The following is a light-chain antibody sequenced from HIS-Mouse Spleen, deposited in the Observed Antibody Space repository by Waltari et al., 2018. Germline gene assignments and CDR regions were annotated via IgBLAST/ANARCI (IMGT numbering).Light chain of an antibody. CDR3: CSYAGSYPVV. J-gene: IGLJ2*01. V-gene: IGLV2-11*01. CDR2: DVS. Sequence: QSALTQPRSVSGSPGQSVTISFTGTSRYVGRYNYVSWYQQHPGKAPKLMIYDVSKRPSGVPDRFSGSKSGNTASLTISGLQAEDEADYYCCSYAGSYPVVFGGGTKLTVL. CDR1: SRYVGRYNY.